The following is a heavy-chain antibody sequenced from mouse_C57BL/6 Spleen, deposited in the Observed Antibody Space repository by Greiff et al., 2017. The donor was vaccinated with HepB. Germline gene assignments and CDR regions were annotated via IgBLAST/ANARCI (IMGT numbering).Heavy chain of an antibody. J-gene: IGHJ1*03. CDR1: GYSITSGYY. D-gene: IGHD3-3*01. CDR3: AREGTLWYFDV. V-gene: IGHV3-6*01. Sequence: EVKLQESGPGLVKPSQSLSLTCSVTGYSITSGYYWNWIRQFPGNKLEWMGYISYDGSNNYNPSLKNRISITRDTSKNQFFLKLNSVTTEDTATYYCAREGTLWYFDVWGTGTTVTVSS. CDR2: ISYDGSN.